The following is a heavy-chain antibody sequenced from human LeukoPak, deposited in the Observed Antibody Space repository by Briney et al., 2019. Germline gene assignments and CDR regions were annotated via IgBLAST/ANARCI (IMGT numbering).Heavy chain of an antibody. CDR2: IYYSGST. D-gene: IGHD1-14*01. CDR3: ARAPGKYYYYGMDV. V-gene: IGHV4-59*01. J-gene: IGHJ6*02. CDR1: GGSISGYY. Sequence: SETLSLTCTVSGGSISGYYWSWIRQPPGKGLEWIGYIYYSGSTNYNPSLKSRVTISLDTSKSQFSLKLSSVTAADTALYYCARAPGKYYYYGMDVWGQGTTVTVSS.